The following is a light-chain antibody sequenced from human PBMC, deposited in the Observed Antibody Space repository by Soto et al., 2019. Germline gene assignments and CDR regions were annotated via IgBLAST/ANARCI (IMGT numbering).Light chain of an antibody. J-gene: IGKJ1*01. CDR2: EAS. CDR3: LQDFKYPRK. Sequence: AIIMTQSPSSLSASVGDRVTITFWASQGIRNDLAWYQQKPGKAPKLLIYEASTLQSGVPSRFSGSYSGTDFTLTIGSLQPEDFATYYCLQDFKYPRKCGQGT. CDR1: QGIRND. V-gene: IGKV1-6*01.